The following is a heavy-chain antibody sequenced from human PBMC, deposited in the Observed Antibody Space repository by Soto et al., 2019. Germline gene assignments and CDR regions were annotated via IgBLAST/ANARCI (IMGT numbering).Heavy chain of an antibody. V-gene: IGHV1-69*06. Sequence: GASVKVSCKASGGTFSSYAISWVRQAPGQGLEWMGGIIPIFGTANYAQEFQGRVTITADKSTSTAYMELSSLRSEDTAVYYCARVWGLRCLEWFPEGMDVWGQGTTVTVSS. CDR3: ARVWGLRCLEWFPEGMDV. CDR1: GGTFSSYA. D-gene: IGHD3-3*01. J-gene: IGHJ6*02. CDR2: IIPIFGTA.